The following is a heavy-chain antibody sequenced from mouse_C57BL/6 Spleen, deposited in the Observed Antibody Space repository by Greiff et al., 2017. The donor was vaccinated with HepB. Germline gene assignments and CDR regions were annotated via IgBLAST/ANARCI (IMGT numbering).Heavy chain of an antibody. V-gene: IGHV1-80*01. D-gene: IGHD2-4*01. Sequence: VQLQESGAELVKPGASVKISCKASGYAFSSYWMNWVKQRPGKGLEWIGQIYPGDGDTNYNGKFKGKATLTADKSSSTAYMQLSSLTSEDSAVYFCARDYYDYDEDYWGQGTTLTVSS. CDR1: GYAFSSYW. CDR2: IYPGDGDT. CDR3: ARDYYDYDEDY. J-gene: IGHJ2*01.